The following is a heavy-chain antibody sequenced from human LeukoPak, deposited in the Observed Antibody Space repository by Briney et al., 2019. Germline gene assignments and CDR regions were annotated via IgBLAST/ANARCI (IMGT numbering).Heavy chain of an antibody. Sequence: ASVTVSCKASVYTFTSYDINWVRQATGQGLEWMGWMNPNSGNTGYAQKLQGRVTMTRNTSISTAYMELSSLRSEDTAVYYCARSGYGDYVYWGQGTLVTVSS. D-gene: IGHD4-17*01. CDR2: MNPNSGNT. V-gene: IGHV1-8*01. CDR3: ARSGYGDYVY. CDR1: VYTFTSYD. J-gene: IGHJ4*02.